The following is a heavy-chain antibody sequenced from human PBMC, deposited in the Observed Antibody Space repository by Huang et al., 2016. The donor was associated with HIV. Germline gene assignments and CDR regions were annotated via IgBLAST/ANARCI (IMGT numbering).Heavy chain of an antibody. V-gene: IGHV1-46*03. Sequence: QVQLVQSGAEVKKPGASVTISGKASGFSLLIFYIHWVRQAPGQGLEVMVIVTPSGGGADYAKKLKGSDTMSGDTSTRTPYKELSSLRSEATAVYYCAREGITPSGTEVSGFDFWGQGTPVSVSS. J-gene: IGHJ5*01. CDR2: VTPSGGGA. CDR1: GFSLLIFY. CDR3: AREGITPSGTEVSGFDF. D-gene: IGHD6-13*01.